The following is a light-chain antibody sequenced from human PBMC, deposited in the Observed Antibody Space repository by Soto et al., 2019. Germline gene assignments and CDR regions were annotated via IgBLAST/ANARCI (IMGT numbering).Light chain of an antibody. V-gene: IGKV1-27*01. CDR2: AAS. J-gene: IGKJ3*01. CDR3: QEYSSVPV. CDR1: QGIRNF. Sequence: DIQMTQSPTSLSASVGDRVTITCRASQGIRNFVAWYQQKPGKAPKLLIYAASTLQSGVPSRFSGSGSGTDFTLTINSLQLEDVATYSCQEYSSVPVFGPGTKVELK.